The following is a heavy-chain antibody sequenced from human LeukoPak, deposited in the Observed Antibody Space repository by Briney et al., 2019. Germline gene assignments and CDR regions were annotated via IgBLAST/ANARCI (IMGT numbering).Heavy chain of an antibody. V-gene: IGHV3-23*01. D-gene: IGHD3-22*01. Sequence: ETLSLTCTVSGGSISSGGYYWSWIRQHPGKGLEWVSAISGSGGSTYYADSVKGRFTISRDNSKNTLYLQMNSLRAEDTAVYYCAKDHGDDSSGYYNYWGQGTLVTVSS. CDR2: ISGSGGST. CDR1: GGSISSGGYY. CDR3: AKDHGDDSSGYYNY. J-gene: IGHJ4*02.